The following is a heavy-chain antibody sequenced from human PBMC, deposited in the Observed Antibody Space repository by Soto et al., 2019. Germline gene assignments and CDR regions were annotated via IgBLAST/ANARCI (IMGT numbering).Heavy chain of an antibody. V-gene: IGHV4-30-2*01. CDR1: GGSLSGPPYY. CDR3: ARSREWDY. J-gene: IGHJ4*02. D-gene: IGHD2-8*01. Sequence: TLALTCGVSGGSLSGPPYYWTWIRQPPVKVLEWIGYIFHSGTTYYNPSLKIRVTISIDVSKNQFSLSLRSLTAAATAVYYFARSREWDYWSQGTMVAVS. CDR2: IFHSGTT.